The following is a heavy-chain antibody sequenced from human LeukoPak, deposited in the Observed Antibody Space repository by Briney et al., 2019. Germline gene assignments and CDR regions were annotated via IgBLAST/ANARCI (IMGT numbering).Heavy chain of an antibody. CDR1: GFTFSSYG. J-gene: IGHJ3*02. D-gene: IGHD5-24*01. CDR3: ARGGRDGYNFDAFDI. CDR2: IRYDGSNK. V-gene: IGHV3-30*02. Sequence: GGSPRLSCAASGFTFSSYGMHWVRQAPGKGLEWVAFIRYDGSNKYYADSVKGRFTISRDNSKNTLYLQMNSLRAEDTAVYYCARGGRDGYNFDAFDIWGQGTMVTVSS.